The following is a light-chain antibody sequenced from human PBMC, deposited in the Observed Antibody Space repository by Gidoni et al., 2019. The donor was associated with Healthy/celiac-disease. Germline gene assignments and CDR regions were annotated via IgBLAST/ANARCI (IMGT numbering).Light chain of an antibody. J-gene: IGKJ4*01. Sequence: DIQMTQSPSSLSASVGDRVTITCRASQSISSYLNWYQQKQGKAPKLLIYAASSLQSGVQSRFSGSGSGTDFTLTISSLQPEDFATYYFQQSYSTPHTFGGXTKVEIK. V-gene: IGKV1-39*01. CDR1: QSISSY. CDR2: AAS. CDR3: QQSYSTPHT.